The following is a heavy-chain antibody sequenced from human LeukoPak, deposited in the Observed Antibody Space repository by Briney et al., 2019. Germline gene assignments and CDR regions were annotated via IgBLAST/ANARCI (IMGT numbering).Heavy chain of an antibody. CDR2: IKQDGSEK. CDR3: AARYCSGGSCYYFDY. V-gene: IGHV3-7*01. D-gene: IGHD2-15*01. Sequence: PGGSLRLSCAASGFTFSSYWMSWVRQAPGKGLEWVAHIKQDGSEKYYVDSVKGRFTISRDNAKNSLYLQMNSLRAEDTAVYYCAARYCSGGSCYYFDYWGQGTLVTVSS. J-gene: IGHJ4*02. CDR1: GFTFSSYW.